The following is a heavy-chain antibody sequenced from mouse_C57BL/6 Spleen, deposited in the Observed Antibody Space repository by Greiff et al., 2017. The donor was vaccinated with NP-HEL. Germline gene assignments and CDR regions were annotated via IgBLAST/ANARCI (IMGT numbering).Heavy chain of an antibody. V-gene: IGHV1-69*01. CDR1: GYTFTSYW. CDR3: ARGRGYEEGNY. CDR2: IDPSDSYT. Sequence: QVQLQQPGAELVMPGASVKLSCKASGYTFTSYWMHWVKPRPGQGLEWIGEIDPSDSYTNYNQKFKGKSTLTVDKSSSTAYMQLSSLTSEDSAVYYCARGRGYEEGNYWGQGTTRTVSS. D-gene: IGHD2-2*01. J-gene: IGHJ2*01.